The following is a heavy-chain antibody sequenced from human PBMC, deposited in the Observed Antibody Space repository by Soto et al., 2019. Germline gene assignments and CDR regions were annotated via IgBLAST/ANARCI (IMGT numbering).Heavy chain of an antibody. CDR2: ISYDGSNK. D-gene: IGHD6-19*01. J-gene: IGHJ4*02. Sequence: QVQLVESGGGVVQPGRSLRLSCAASGFTFSSYAMHWVRQAPGKGLEWVAVISYDGSNKYYEDSVKGRFTISGDNSKNTLYLQMNSLRAEDTAVYYCARFGQGLSIDYWGQGTLVTVSS. V-gene: IGHV3-30-3*01. CDR1: GFTFSSYA. CDR3: ARFGQGLSIDY.